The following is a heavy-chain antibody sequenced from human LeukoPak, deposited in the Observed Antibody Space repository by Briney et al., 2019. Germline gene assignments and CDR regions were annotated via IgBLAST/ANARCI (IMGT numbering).Heavy chain of an antibody. D-gene: IGHD5-12*01. CDR2: ISAYNGNT. CDR1: GYTFTSYG. CDR3: ARDLSGYDWLLYYGMDV. V-gene: IGHV1-18*01. J-gene: IGHJ6*02. Sequence: GSSVKVSCKASGYTFTSYGISWVRQAPGQGLEWMGWISAYNGNTNYAQKLQGRVTMTTDTSTSTAYMELRRLRSDDTAVYYCARDLSGYDWLLYYGMDVWGQGTTVTVSS.